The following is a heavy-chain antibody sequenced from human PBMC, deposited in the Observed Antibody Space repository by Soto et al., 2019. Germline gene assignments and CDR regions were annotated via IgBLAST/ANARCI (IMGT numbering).Heavy chain of an antibody. D-gene: IGHD6-19*01. Sequence: ASVKVSCKASGGTFSSYAISWGRQAPGQGLEWLGRIIPILGIANYAQKSQDRVTITADKSTSTAYMELSSLRSEDTAVYYCARPQDSSGWYWYFDLWGRGTLVTVSS. CDR1: GGTFSSYA. CDR3: ARPQDSSGWYWYFDL. V-gene: IGHV1-69*04. J-gene: IGHJ2*01. CDR2: IIPILGIA.